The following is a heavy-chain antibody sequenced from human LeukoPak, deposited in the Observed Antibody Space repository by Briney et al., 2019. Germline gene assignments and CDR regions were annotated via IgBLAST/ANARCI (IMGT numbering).Heavy chain of an antibody. V-gene: IGHV3-66*01. Sequence: GGSLRLSCAASGFTVSSNYMSWVRQAPGKGLEWVSVIYSGGSTYYADSVKGRFTISRDNSKNTLYLQMNSLRAEDTAVYYCARDTCSSTSCPPGDYWGQGTLVTVSS. D-gene: IGHD2-2*01. CDR3: ARDTCSSTSCPPGDY. CDR2: IYSGGST. J-gene: IGHJ4*02. CDR1: GFTVSSNY.